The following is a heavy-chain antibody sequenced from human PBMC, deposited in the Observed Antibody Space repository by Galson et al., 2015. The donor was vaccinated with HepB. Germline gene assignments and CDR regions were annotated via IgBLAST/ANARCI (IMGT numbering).Heavy chain of an antibody. D-gene: IGHD7-27*01. CDR2: ISWNSGSI. V-gene: IGHV3-9*01. CDR1: GFTFDDYA. CDR3: AKAPLGIGDAFDI. J-gene: IGHJ3*02. Sequence: SLRLSCAASGFTFDDYAMHWVRQAPGKGLEWVSGISWNSGSIGYADSVKGRFTISRDNAKNSLYLQMNSLRAEDTALYYCAKAPLGIGDAFDIWGQGTMVTVSS.